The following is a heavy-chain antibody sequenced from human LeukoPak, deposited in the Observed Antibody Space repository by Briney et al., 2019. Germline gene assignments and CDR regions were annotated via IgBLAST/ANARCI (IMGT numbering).Heavy chain of an antibody. CDR2: IRYDGSKK. Sequence: GFLRFSCAASGFTFSSYGMHWVRQAPGKGLEWVAFIRYDGSKKNYADSVKGRFTISRDNSKNTLHLQMNSLRAEDTAVYYCAKDLVRFLEFLLPRTDYWGQGTLVTVSS. V-gene: IGHV3-30*02. CDR1: GFTFSSYG. CDR3: AKDLVRFLEFLLPRTDY. J-gene: IGHJ4*02. D-gene: IGHD3-3*01.